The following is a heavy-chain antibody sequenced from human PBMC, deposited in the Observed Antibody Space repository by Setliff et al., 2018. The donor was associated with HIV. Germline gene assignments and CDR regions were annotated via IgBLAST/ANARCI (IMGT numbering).Heavy chain of an antibody. D-gene: IGHD3-10*01. Sequence: GESLKISCAASGFTVSSYYMSWVRQAPGKGLEWVSTIYSDGNTYHADSVKGRFTLSRDNSENALFLQMNSLRPEDTAVCYCARLRPYNSALDYWGQGTLVTV. CDR2: IYSDGNT. J-gene: IGHJ4*02. CDR3: ARLRPYNSALDY. V-gene: IGHV3-66*02. CDR1: GFTVSSYY.